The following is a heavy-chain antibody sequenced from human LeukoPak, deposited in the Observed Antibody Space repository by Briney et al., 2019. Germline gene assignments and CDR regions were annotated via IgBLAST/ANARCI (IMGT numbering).Heavy chain of an antibody. CDR2: VSGSGDDT. J-gene: IGHJ4*02. CDR1: GFTFRSYA. V-gene: IGHV3-23*01. Sequence: GGSLRLSCAASGFTFRSYAMSWVRQAPGKGLEWVSTVSGSGDDTYYADSVKGRFTFSRDSSKNTVYLQMNSLGAEDTAIYYCITPLPYSAQGGQGTLVTVSS. D-gene: IGHD2-21*01. CDR3: ITPLPYSAQ.